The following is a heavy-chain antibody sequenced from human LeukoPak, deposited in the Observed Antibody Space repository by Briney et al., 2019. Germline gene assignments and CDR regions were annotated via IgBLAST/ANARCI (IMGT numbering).Heavy chain of an antibody. J-gene: IGHJ4*02. CDR3: ASAGSYRHDY. D-gene: IGHD3-16*02. Sequence: PGGSLRLSCAASGFTFSNYAMNLVRKAPGKGLVLVSRINTDGSTTNYADSVKGRFTISRDNAKNTLYLQMNSLRVDDTAVYYCASAGSYRHDYWGQGTLVTVSS. CDR1: GFTFSNYA. CDR2: INTDGSTT. V-gene: IGHV3-74*01.